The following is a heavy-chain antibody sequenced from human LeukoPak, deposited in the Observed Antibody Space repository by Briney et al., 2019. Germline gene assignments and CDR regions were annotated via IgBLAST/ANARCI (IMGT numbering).Heavy chain of an antibody. CDR3: AGGKQWLAHDY. V-gene: IGHV4-59*08. Sequence: SETLSLTCIVSGGSISSYYWSWIRQPPGKGLEWIGYIHYSGSTNYKASLKSRVTISVDTSKNQFSLRLSSVAAADTAVYYFAGGKQWLAHDYWGQGTLVTVSS. CDR2: IHYSGST. CDR1: GGSISSYY. J-gene: IGHJ4*02. D-gene: IGHD6-19*01.